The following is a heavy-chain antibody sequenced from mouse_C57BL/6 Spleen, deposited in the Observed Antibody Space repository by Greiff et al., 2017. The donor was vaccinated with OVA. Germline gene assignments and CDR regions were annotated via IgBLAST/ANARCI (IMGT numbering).Heavy chain of an antibody. V-gene: IGHV1-52*01. D-gene: IGHD1-1*01. J-gene: IGHJ3*01. Sequence: VQLQQPGAELVRPGSSVKLSCKASGYTFTSYWMHWVKQRPIQGLEWIGNIDPSDSETHYNQKFKDKATLTVDKSSSTAYMQLSSLTSEDSAVYYCARGGDYYGSAWFAYWGQGTLVTVSA. CDR1: GYTFTSYW. CDR3: ARGGDYYGSAWFAY. CDR2: IDPSDSET.